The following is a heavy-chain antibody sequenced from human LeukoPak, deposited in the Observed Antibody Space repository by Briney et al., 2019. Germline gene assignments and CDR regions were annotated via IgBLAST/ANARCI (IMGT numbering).Heavy chain of an antibody. D-gene: IGHD6-19*01. CDR1: AFIFSGHW. V-gene: IGHV3-7*03. CDR3: ATGRIGIAVGY. J-gene: IGHJ4*02. CDR2: IKEDGSER. Sequence: GGSLRLSCEGSAFIFSGHWMNWVRQTPGKGLEWVASIKEDGSERQYVDSVKGRFSISRDNTKGSLFLQLNSLRAEDTAVYYCATGRIGIAVGYWGQGTLVTVSS.